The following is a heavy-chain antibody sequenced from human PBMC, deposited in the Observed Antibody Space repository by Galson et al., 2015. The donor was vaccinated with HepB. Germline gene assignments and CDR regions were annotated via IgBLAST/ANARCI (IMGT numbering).Heavy chain of an antibody. CDR2: ISWNSGSI. CDR3: AKTPIRLAYCGGDCLGMYYFDY. Sequence: SLRLSCAASGFTFDDYAMHWVRQAPGKGLEWVSGISWNSGSIGYADSVKGRFTISRDNAKNSLYLQMNSLRAEDTALYYCAKTPIRLAYCGGDCLGMYYFDYWGQGTLVTVSS. D-gene: IGHD2-21*01. V-gene: IGHV3-9*01. J-gene: IGHJ4*02. CDR1: GFTFDDYA.